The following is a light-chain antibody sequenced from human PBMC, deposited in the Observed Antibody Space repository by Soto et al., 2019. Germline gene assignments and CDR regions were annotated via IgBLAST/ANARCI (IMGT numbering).Light chain of an antibody. Sequence: QSALTQPASVSGSPGQSITISCTGTSSDVGGYNYVSWYQQHPGKAPKLMIYEVSNRPSGVSNRFSGSKSGNTASLTISGLKAEDGADYYSSSNTRRSTLVFGGGTKLTVL. CDR2: EVS. CDR1: SSDVGGYNY. J-gene: IGLJ2*01. CDR3: SSNTRRSTLV. V-gene: IGLV2-14*01.